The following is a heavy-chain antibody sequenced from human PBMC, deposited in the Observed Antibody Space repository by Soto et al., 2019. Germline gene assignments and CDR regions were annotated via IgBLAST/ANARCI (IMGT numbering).Heavy chain of an antibody. J-gene: IGHJ6*03. D-gene: IGHD4-17*01. V-gene: IGHV1-2*04. CDR1: GYTFTGYY. CDR2: INPNSGGT. CDR3: ARALYGAYYYYMDV. Sequence: VSVKVSCKSSGYTFTGYYMHWVRQAPGQGLEWMGWINPNSGGTNYAQKFQGWVTMTRDTSISTAYMELSRLRSDDTAVYYCARALYGAYYYYMDVWGKGTTVTVSS.